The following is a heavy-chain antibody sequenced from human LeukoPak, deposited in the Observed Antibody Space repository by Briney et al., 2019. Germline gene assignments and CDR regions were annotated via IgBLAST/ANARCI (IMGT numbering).Heavy chain of an antibody. CDR3: ARVGYLVATISY. D-gene: IGHD5-12*01. J-gene: IGHJ4*02. Sequence: SETLSLTCTVSGGSISSSSYYWGWIRQPPGKGLEWIGSIYYSGSTYYNPSLKSRVTISVDTSKNQFSLKLSSVTAADTAVYYCARVGYLVATISYWGQGTLVTVSS. CDR1: GGSISSSSYY. CDR2: IYYSGST. V-gene: IGHV4-39*07.